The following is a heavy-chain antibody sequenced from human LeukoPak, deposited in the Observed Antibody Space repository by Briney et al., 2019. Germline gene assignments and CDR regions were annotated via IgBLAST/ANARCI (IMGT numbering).Heavy chain of an antibody. CDR1: GGSFSGYS. V-gene: IGHV4-59*01. D-gene: IGHD5-12*01. CDR3: ARVPMGYRRPSYYFDY. J-gene: IGHJ4*02. Sequence: ASETLSLTCAVYGGSFSGYSWTWIRQPPGKGLEWIGYIYYSGSTNYNPSLKSRVTISVDTSKNQFSLKLSSVTAADTAVYYCARVPMGYRRPSYYFDYWGQETLVTVSS. CDR2: IYYSGST.